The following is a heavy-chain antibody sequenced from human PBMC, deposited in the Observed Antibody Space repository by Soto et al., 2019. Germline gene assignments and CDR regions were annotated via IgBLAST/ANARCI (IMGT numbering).Heavy chain of an antibody. D-gene: IGHD3-16*01. CDR1: GGSISSYY. V-gene: IGHV4-59*01. J-gene: IGHJ4*02. CDR3: ARHKLWAFDY. CDR2: MYYTGST. Sequence: QVQLQESGPGLVKPSETLSLTCTVSGGSISSYYWSWIRQPPGKGLEWIGYMYYTGSTNYNPSLKSRVTISVDTSKNQFSLKLSSVTAADTAVYYCARHKLWAFDYWGQGTLVTVSS.